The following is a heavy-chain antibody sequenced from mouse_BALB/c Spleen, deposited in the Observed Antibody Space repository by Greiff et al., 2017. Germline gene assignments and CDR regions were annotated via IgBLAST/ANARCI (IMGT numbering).Heavy chain of an antibody. CDR2: ISNGGGST. CDR1: GFTFSSYT. V-gene: IGHV5-12-2*01. D-gene: IGHD2-4*01. J-gene: IGHJ1*01. CDR3: ARPYYDYDGYFDV. Sequence: DVKLVESGGGLVQPGGSLKLSCAASGFTFSSYTMSWVRQTPEKRLEWVAYISNGGGSTYYPDTVKGRFTISRDNAKNTLYLQMSSLKSEDTAMYYCARPYYDYDGYFDVWGAGTTVTVSS.